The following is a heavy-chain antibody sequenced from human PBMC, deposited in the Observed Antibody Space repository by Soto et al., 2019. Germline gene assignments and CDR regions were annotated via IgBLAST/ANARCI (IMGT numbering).Heavy chain of an antibody. D-gene: IGHD3-10*01. CDR1: GFTFSSYA. Sequence: EVQLLESGGGLVQPGGSLRLSCAATGFTFSSYAMSWVRQAPGKGLEWVSAISGSGGSTYYADSVKGRFTISRDNSKNTLYLQMNSLRAEDTAVYYCAKLSRGGSGSPSDYWGQGTLVTVSS. CDR2: ISGSGGST. J-gene: IGHJ4*02. CDR3: AKLSRGGSGSPSDY. V-gene: IGHV3-23*01.